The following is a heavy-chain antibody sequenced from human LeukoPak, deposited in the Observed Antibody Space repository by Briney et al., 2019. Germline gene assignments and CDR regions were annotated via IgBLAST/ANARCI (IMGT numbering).Heavy chain of an antibody. CDR2: INQGGSDK. Sequence: GGSLRLSCAASGFTFSGHWMSWVRQAPGKGLEWVANINQGGSDKYYVDSVKGRFTISRDNANNLLYLQMNSRRGEDTAVYYCTRDRSRAEDDWGQGTLVTVSS. J-gene: IGHJ4*02. D-gene: IGHD1-14*01. V-gene: IGHV3-7*01. CDR1: GFTFSGHW. CDR3: TRDRSRAEDD.